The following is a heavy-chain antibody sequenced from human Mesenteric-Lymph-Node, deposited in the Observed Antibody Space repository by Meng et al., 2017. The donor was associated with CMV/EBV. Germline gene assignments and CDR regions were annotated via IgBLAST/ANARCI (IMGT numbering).Heavy chain of an antibody. CDR3: TTDTSGYYSFFDH. CDR1: GITFSNVW. D-gene: IGHD3-22*01. CDR2: IKSKTDGGTT. V-gene: IGHV3-15*01. Sequence: GESLKISCAASGITFSNVWMSRVRQAPETGLEWVGRIKSKTDGGTTNYAASVTGRFTISRDDSKNTLYLHVNSLKTEDTAVYYCTTDTSGYYSFFDHWGQGTQVTVSS. J-gene: IGHJ4*02.